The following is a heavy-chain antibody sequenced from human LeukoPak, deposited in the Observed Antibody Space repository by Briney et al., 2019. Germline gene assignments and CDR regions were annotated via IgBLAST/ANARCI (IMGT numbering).Heavy chain of an antibody. Sequence: PSETLSLTCTVPGGSISSYYWSWIRQPPGKGLEWIGYIYYSGTTNYNPSLKSRVTISVDTSKNQFSLKLTSVTAADTAVYYCARRGPGYCSTTSCLYHYYGMDVWGQGTTVTVSS. CDR1: GGSISSYY. CDR2: IYYSGTT. V-gene: IGHV4-59*08. D-gene: IGHD2-2*01. J-gene: IGHJ6*02. CDR3: ARRGPGYCSTTSCLYHYYGMDV.